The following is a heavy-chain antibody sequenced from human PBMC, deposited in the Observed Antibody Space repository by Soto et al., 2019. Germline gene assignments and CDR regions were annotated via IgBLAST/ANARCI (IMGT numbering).Heavy chain of an antibody. CDR3: AREDRVTMVRGVTLCLDY. Sequence: QVQLVESGGGVVQPGRSLRLSCAASGFTFSSYAMHWVRQAPGKGLEWVAVISYDGSNKYYADSVKGRFTISRDNSKNTLYLQMNSLRAEDTAVYYCAREDRVTMVRGVTLCLDYWGQGTLVTVSS. D-gene: IGHD3-10*01. J-gene: IGHJ4*02. V-gene: IGHV3-30-3*01. CDR2: ISYDGSNK. CDR1: GFTFSSYA.